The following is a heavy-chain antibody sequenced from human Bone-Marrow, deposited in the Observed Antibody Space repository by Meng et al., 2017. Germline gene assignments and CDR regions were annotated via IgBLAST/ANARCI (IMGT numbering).Heavy chain of an antibody. CDR2: IYYSGST. CDR1: GGSISSYY. Sequence: SETLSLTCTVSGGSISSYYWSWIRQPPGKGLEWIGYIYYSGSTNYNPSLKSRVTISVDTSKNQFSLKLSSVTAADTAVYYCARWRTAYSSGYDYWGQGTLVTVSS. J-gene: IGHJ4*02. V-gene: IGHV4-59*01. CDR3: ARWRTAYSSGYDY. D-gene: IGHD6-19*01.